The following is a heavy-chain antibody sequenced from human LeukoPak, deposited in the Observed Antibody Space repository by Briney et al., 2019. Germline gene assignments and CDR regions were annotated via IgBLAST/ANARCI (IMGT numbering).Heavy chain of an antibody. J-gene: IGHJ4*02. CDR2: INHSGST. Sequence: SETLSLTCAVYGGSFSGYYWSWIRQPPGKGLEWIGEINHSGSTNYNPSLKSRDTISVDTSKNQFSLKLSSVTAADTAGYYCARGQESIAAAGTSFDYGGKGTLVTVS. CDR1: GGSFSGYY. CDR3: ARGQESIAAAGTSFDY. D-gene: IGHD6-13*01. V-gene: IGHV4-34*01.